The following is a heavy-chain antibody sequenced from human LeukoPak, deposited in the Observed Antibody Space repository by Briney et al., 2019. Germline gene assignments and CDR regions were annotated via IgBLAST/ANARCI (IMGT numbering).Heavy chain of an antibody. Sequence: PGGSLRLSCAASGFTFSSYNMNWVRQAPGKGLEWVSSISTSSSYIYYADSVRGRFTISRDSAKNSLYLQMDSLRAEDTAVYYCARSRPGYFDYWGQGTLVTVSS. CDR3: ARSRPGYFDY. CDR1: GFTFSSYN. V-gene: IGHV3-21*01. CDR2: ISTSSSYI. D-gene: IGHD1-1*01. J-gene: IGHJ4*02.